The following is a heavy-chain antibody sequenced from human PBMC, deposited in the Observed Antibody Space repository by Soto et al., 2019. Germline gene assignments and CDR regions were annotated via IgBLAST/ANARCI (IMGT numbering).Heavy chain of an antibody. J-gene: IGHJ4*02. CDR3: ARVLSNGYDASFDF. CDR2: IIPIFGTA. V-gene: IGHV1-69*01. CDR1: GGTFSSYA. D-gene: IGHD5-12*01. Sequence: QVQLVQSGAEVKKPGSSVKVSCKASGGTFSSYAISWVRQAPGQGLEWMGGIIPIFGTANYAQKIQGRVTITADESTSPAYMELSSLRSEDAAVYYCARVLSNGYDASFDFWGQGTLVTVSS.